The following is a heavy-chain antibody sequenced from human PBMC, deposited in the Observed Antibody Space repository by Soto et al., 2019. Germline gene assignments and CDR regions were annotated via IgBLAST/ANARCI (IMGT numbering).Heavy chain of an antibody. Sequence: QVQLQESGPGLVKPSQTLSLTCTVSGGSISSGDYYWSWIRQHPGKGLEWIGYIYYSGSTYYNPSRKSRVTLSLDSXKNQFSLKLSSVTAADTAVYYCARWWSGSRQGFDPWGQGTLVTVSS. CDR3: ARWWSGSRQGFDP. CDR1: GGSISSGDYY. D-gene: IGHD3-3*01. V-gene: IGHV4-31*03. J-gene: IGHJ5*02. CDR2: IYYSGST.